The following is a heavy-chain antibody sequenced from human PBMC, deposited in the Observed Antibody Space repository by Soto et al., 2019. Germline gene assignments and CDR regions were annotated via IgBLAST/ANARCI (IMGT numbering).Heavy chain of an antibody. J-gene: IGHJ6*02. D-gene: IGHD3-10*01. V-gene: IGHV1-69*12. Sequence: QVQLVQSGAEVKKPGSSVKVSCKASGGTFSSYAISWVRQAPEQGLEWMGGIIPIFGTANYAQKFQGRVTITADESTSTAYMELSSLRSEDTAVYYCARGMMDFGDYYYYGMDVWGQGTTVTVSS. CDR1: GGTFSSYA. CDR3: ARGMMDFGDYYYYGMDV. CDR2: IIPIFGTA.